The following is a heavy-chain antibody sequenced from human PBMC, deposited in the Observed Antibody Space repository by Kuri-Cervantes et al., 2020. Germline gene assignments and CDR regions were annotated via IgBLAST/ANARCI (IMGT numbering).Heavy chain of an antibody. CDR1: GGSISSSSYY. CDR3: ARDLRSSGWYRGWFDP. Sequence: SETLSLTCTVSGGSISSSSYYWDWIRQPPGKGLEWIGSIYYRGNTYYNLSLKSRVTISVDTSKNQFSLKLSSVTAADTAVYYCARDLRSSGWYRGWFDPWGQGTLVTVSS. V-gene: IGHV4-39*07. J-gene: IGHJ5*02. CDR2: IYYRGNT. D-gene: IGHD6-19*01.